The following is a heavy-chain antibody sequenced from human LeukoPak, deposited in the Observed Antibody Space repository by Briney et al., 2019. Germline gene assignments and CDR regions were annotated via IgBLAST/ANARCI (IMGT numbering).Heavy chain of an antibody. CDR3: ARDDYRGVTNFDP. V-gene: IGHV4-59*01. D-gene: IGHD3-10*01. CDR1: GGSISPYF. J-gene: IGHJ5*02. CDR2: ISYTGST. Sequence: SETLSLTCTVSGGSISPYFWSWIRQPPGKGLEWIGYISYTGSTNFNPSLKSRVTISVDTSKNQFSLQLTSVTAADTAVYYCARDDYRGVTNFDPWGQGTLVTVSS.